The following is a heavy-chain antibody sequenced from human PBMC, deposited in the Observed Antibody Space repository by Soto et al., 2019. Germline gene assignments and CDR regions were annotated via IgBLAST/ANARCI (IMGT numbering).Heavy chain of an antibody. J-gene: IGHJ4*02. V-gene: IGHV4-59*01. D-gene: IGHD3-10*01. CDR2: IYYSGTT. Sequence: QVQLQESGPGLVKPSETLSLTCTVSGGSISSYYWSWIRQPPGKGLEWIGYIYYSGTTSYNPSLNRRVTISVDPSKNQFSLKLNSVTAADTAIYYCARESYYGSGATVVGYWGQGTLVTVSS. CDR1: GGSISSYY. CDR3: ARESYYGSGATVVGY.